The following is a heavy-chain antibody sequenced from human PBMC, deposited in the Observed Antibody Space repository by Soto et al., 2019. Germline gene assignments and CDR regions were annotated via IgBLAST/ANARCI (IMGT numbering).Heavy chain of an antibody. V-gene: IGHV4-34*01. CDR3: ARTAGELYGMDV. Sequence: QVQLQQWGAGLLKPSETQSLTCAVYGGSFSDFYWSWIRQPPGKGLEWIGEINHSGSTNYNPSLKSRVTISVDTSKNRFSLKLSSVTAADTAVYYCARTAGELYGMDVWGQGTTVTVSS. J-gene: IGHJ6*02. D-gene: IGHD2-21*02. CDR1: GGSFSDFY. CDR2: INHSGST.